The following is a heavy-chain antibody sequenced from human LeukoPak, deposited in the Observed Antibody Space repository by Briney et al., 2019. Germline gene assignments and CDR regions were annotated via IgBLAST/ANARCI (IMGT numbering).Heavy chain of an antibody. Sequence: GGSLRLSCSGTGFTFSSYVMHWVRQAPGKGLEYVSVISSNGGSTDYADSVKGRFTISRDNSKKTVFLQMSSLRADDTAVYYCAKGLYGDTFLNWFDPWGQGTLVTVSS. CDR3: AKGLYGDTFLNWFDP. V-gene: IGHV3-64D*06. J-gene: IGHJ5*02. D-gene: IGHD2-21*01. CDR1: GFTFSSYV. CDR2: ISSNGGST.